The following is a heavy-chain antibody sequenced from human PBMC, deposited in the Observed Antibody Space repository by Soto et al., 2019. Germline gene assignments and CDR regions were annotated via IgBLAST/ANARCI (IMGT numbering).Heavy chain of an antibody. CDR3: ATGGSKRVRGAIVEVFHLEF. D-gene: IGHD3-10*01. CDR1: GLTVTRNY. V-gene: IGHV3-53*02. Sequence: ELQLVESGGGLIQPGGSLRLSCAASGLTVTRNYMTWVRLAPGKGLECVSTIHTGGKTFYTDSVKGRFTVSSDASKNTVDLQMNTLSVEDTALYYCATGGSKRVRGAIVEVFHLEFWGRGTVVTVSS. CDR2: IHTGGKT. J-gene: IGHJ4*02.